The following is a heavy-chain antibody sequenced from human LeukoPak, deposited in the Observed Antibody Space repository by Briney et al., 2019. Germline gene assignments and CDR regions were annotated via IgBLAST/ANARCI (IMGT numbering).Heavy chain of an antibody. V-gene: IGHV1-8*01. D-gene: IGHD3-10*01. Sequence: ASVKVSCKASGYTFTSYDVNWVRQATGQGLEWMGWMNPNSGNTGYAQKFQGRVTMTRNTSISTAYMELSSLRSEDTAVYYCARGLYYYGSGSYSSWGQGTLVTVSS. CDR1: GYTFTSYD. J-gene: IGHJ5*02. CDR2: MNPNSGNT. CDR3: ARGLYYYGSGSYSS.